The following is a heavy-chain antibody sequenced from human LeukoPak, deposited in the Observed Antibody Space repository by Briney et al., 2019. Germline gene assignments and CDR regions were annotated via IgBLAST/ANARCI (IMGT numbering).Heavy chain of an antibody. V-gene: IGHV1-46*01. Sequence: GASVKVSFTASGYTFIRYYMHWVRQAPGQGLEWMGIINPSGGSTSYAQKFQGRVTMTRDTSTSTVYMELSRLRAEDTAVYYCARGGYGDRIDYWGQGTLVSVSS. CDR3: ARGGYGDRIDY. D-gene: IGHD4-17*01. CDR1: GYTFIRYY. J-gene: IGHJ4*02. CDR2: INPSGGST.